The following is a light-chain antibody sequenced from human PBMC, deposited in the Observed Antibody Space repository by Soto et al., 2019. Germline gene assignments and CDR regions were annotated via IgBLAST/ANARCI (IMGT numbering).Light chain of an antibody. V-gene: IGKV3-20*01. CDR2: GVS. CDR3: QQYTSPPWT. J-gene: IGKJ1*01. Sequence: EIVLTQSPGTLSLSPGERATLSCRASQSVPGNYLAWLQQKPGQAPRVLIYGVSMRATGIPDRFSGSGSGTGFTLTISRLEPEDFAVYFCQQYTSPPWTLGQGTKVETK. CDR1: QSVPGNY.